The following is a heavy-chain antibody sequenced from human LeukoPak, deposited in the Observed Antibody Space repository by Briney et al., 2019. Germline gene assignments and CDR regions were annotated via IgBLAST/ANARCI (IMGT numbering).Heavy chain of an antibody. Sequence: ASVKVSCKASGFSFTGYYVHWVRQAPGQGLEWMGYLNPNSGGTNYAQKFLGRVTMTSDTSISTAYMEVNRLTSDDTAVYYCATERDIIGWSPTDGYFDPWGQGTLVTVSS. CDR3: ATERDIIGWSPTDGYFDP. CDR2: LNPNSGGT. V-gene: IGHV1-2*02. J-gene: IGHJ5*02. CDR1: GFSFTGYY. D-gene: IGHD6-19*01.